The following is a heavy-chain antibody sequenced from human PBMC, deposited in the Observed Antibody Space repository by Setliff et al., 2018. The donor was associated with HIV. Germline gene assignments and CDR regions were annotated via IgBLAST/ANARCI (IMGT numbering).Heavy chain of an antibody. V-gene: IGHV4-39*01. Sequence: SETLSLTCTVSGGSISSSDYYWGWLRQPPGKGLERIGNIYYSGSTYYNPSLKSRLTISVDTSKNQFSLKLSSVTAADTAVYYCARGGYCSGGSCYSTRHAFDIWGQGTMVT. CDR2: IYYSGST. J-gene: IGHJ3*02. CDR1: GGSISSSDYY. CDR3: ARGGYCSGGSCYSTRHAFDI. D-gene: IGHD2-15*01.